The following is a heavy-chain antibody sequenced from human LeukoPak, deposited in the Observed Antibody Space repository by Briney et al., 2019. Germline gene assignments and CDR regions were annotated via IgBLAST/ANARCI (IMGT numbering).Heavy chain of an antibody. CDR3: SRSLNF. V-gene: IGHV3-7*01. J-gene: IGHJ4*02. CDR1: GFTFSRSW. CDR2: IKEDGSET. Sequence: PGGSLRLSCATSGFTFSRSWMDWVRQAPGKGREWVANIKEDGSETHYVDSAKGRFTISRDNAKNSLFLQVDNLRVEDTAIYYCSRSLNFWGQGTLVTVSP.